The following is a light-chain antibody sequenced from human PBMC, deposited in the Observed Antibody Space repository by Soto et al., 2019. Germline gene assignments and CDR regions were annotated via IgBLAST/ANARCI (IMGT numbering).Light chain of an antibody. Sequence: NFMLTQPHSVSASPGKTVTISCTRSSGSIASNYVQLYQQRPGSAPTTVIYEDNQRPSGVPDRFSGSIDSSSNSASLTISGLKTEDEADYYCQSYDSSSVVFGGGTKLTVL. CDR1: SGSIASNY. V-gene: IGLV6-57*04. J-gene: IGLJ2*01. CDR3: QSYDSSSVV. CDR2: EDN.